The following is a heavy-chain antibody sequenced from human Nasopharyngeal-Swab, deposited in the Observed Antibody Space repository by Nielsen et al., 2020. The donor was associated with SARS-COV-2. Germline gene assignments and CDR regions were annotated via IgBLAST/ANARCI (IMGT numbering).Heavy chain of an antibody. CDR2: ISYEGSKK. J-gene: IGHJ3*02. CDR1: GFNFNNYG. V-gene: IGHV3-30*18. CDR3: AKATQIFWFGQFRNDAFDI. D-gene: IGHD3-10*01. Sequence: GESLKISCAASGFNFNNYGMHWVRQAPGKGLEWVAVISYEGSKKFYVASVEGRFTVSRDFSKNTLFLQMSSLRPEDTAVYYCAKATQIFWFGQFRNDAFDIWGQGTMVTVSS.